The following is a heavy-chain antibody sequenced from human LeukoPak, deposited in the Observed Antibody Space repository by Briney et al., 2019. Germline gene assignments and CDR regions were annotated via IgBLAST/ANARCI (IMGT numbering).Heavy chain of an antibody. CDR2: INPNSGGT. CDR1: GYTFTGYY. V-gene: IGHV1-2*02. Sequence: ASVKVSCKASGYTFTGYYMHWVRQAPGQGLEWMGWINPNSGGTNYAQKFQGRVTMTRDTSISTAYMELSRLRSDDTAVYYCARDFLVPPYYYDSSGPRGVWFDPWGQGTLVTVSS. CDR3: ARDFLVPPYYYDSSGPRGVWFDP. J-gene: IGHJ5*02. D-gene: IGHD3-22*01.